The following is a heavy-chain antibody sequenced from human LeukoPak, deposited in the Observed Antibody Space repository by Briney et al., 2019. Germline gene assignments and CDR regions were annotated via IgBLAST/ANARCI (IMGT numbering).Heavy chain of an antibody. CDR1: GFTFSNYV. CDR3: ARGRVPTTVITNWFDP. Sequence: PGGSLRLSCAASGFTFSNYVMSWVRQAPGKGLEWVSYINHNGEMIFYPDFVKGRFTISRDNAKNSLYLQMNSLRDEDTAVYYCARGRVPTTVITNWFDPWGQGTLVTVSS. D-gene: IGHD4-17*01. CDR2: INHNGEMI. V-gene: IGHV3-48*02. J-gene: IGHJ5*02.